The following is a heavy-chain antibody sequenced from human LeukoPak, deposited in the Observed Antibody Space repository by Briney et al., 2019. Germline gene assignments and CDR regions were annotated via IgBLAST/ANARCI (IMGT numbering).Heavy chain of an antibody. V-gene: IGHV4-34*01. CDR3: ATHYDYGDYRAIDY. D-gene: IGHD4-17*01. CDR2: INHSGST. CDR1: GGSFSGYY. J-gene: IGHJ4*02. Sequence: SETLSLTCAVYGGSFSGYYWSWIRRPPRRGLELIGEINHSGSTNYNPSLKSRVTISVDTSKNQFSLKLSSVTAADTAVYYCATHYDYGDYRAIDYWGQGTLVTVSS.